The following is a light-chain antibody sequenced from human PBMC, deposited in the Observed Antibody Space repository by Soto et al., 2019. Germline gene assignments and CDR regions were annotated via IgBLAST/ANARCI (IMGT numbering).Light chain of an antibody. CDR1: SSDVGGYNY. J-gene: IGLJ1*01. CDR2: EVS. CDR3: SSYAGSNNFV. Sequence: QSVLTQPPSASGSPGQSVTISCTGTSSDVGGYNYVSWYQQHPGKAPKLMIYEVSKRPSGVPDRFSGSKSGNTASLTFSGLQAEDEADYYCSSYAGSNNFVFGTGTKVTV. V-gene: IGLV2-8*01.